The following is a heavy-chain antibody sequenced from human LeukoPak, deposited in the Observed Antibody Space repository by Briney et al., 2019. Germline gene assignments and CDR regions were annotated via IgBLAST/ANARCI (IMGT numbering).Heavy chain of an antibody. CDR1: GGTFSSYA. Sequence: SVKVSCKASGGTFSSYAISWVRQAPGQGLAWMGGIIPIFGTANYAQKFQGRVTITADESTSTAYMELSSLRSEDTAVYYCARGYYDSSGYYLSYYYYMDVWGKGTTVTVSS. V-gene: IGHV1-69*01. J-gene: IGHJ6*03. CDR2: IIPIFGTA. D-gene: IGHD3-22*01. CDR3: ARGYYDSSGYYLSYYYYMDV.